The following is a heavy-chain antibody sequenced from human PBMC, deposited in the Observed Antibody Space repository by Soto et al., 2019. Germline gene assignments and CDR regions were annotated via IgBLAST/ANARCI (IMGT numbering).Heavy chain of an antibody. CDR1: GGTVSSYA. D-gene: IGHD3-22*01. CDR3: ARDPSKEGDYYDSSEVWFDP. J-gene: IGHJ5*02. Sequence: ALVKVSCKASGGTVSSYAISWVRQAPGQGLEWMGGIIPIFGTANYAQKFQGRVTITADESTSTAYMELSSLRSEDTAVYYCARDPSKEGDYYDSSEVWFDPWGQGTLVTVSS. V-gene: IGHV1-69*13. CDR2: IIPIFGTA.